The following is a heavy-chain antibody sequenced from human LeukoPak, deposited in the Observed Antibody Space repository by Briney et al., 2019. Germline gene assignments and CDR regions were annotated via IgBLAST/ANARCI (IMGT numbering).Heavy chain of an antibody. Sequence: SETLSLTCTVSGGSISSGGYYWSWIRQHPAKGLEWIGYIYTSGTTNYNPSLKSRVTMSVDTSKNQFSLDLSSVTAADSAVYYCARQKCTSASCLTKNAFDVWGQGTMVTVSS. CDR3: ARQKCTSASCLTKNAFDV. CDR2: IYTSGTT. V-gene: IGHV4-61*08. D-gene: IGHD2-2*01. CDR1: GGSISSGGYY. J-gene: IGHJ3*01.